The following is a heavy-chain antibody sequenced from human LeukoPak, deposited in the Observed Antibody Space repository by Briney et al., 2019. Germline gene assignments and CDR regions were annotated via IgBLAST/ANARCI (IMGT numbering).Heavy chain of an antibody. J-gene: IGHJ4*02. Sequence: PGGSLRLSCAASGFIVSNNHISWVRQAPGKGLEWVSVLYSSGNAYYANSVRGRFSISRDNSKNTVFLQMNSLRVEDPAVYYCARPYYYDSGTFYSGFWGQGTLVTVSS. D-gene: IGHD3-22*01. V-gene: IGHV3-66*01. CDR1: GFIVSNNH. CDR2: LYSSGNA. CDR3: ARPYYYDSGTFYSGF.